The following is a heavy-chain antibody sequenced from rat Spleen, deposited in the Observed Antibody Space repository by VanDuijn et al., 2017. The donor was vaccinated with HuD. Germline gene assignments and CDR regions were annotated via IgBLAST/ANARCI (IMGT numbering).Heavy chain of an antibody. J-gene: IGHJ2*01. Sequence: EVQLEESGGGLVQPGRSLKLSCVASGFTFNKYWMSWIRQAPGKGLEWVASITDTGGIIYYPDSVKGRFTVSRDNAQHTLYLQMNSLRSEDTASYYCTTGLHWGQGVMVTVSS. CDR3: TTGLH. D-gene: IGHD4-1*01. V-gene: IGHV5-31*01. CDR1: GFTFNKYW. CDR2: ITDTGGII.